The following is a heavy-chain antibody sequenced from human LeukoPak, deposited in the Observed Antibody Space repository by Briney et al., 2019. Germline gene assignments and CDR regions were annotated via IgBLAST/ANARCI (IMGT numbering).Heavy chain of an antibody. J-gene: IGHJ4*02. Sequence: ASVKVSCKASGGTFSSYAISWVRQAPGQGLEWMGWINPNSGGTSYAQSFQGRVTMTRDTSISTAYMELSRLRSDDTAVYYCARDLTGRSDYWGQGTLVTVSS. V-gene: IGHV1-2*02. CDR3: ARDLTGRSDY. CDR1: GGTFSSYA. CDR2: INPNSGGT. D-gene: IGHD3-9*01.